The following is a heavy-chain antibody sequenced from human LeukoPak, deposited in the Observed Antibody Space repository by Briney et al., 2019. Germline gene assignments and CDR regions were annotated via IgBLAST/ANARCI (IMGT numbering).Heavy chain of an antibody. CDR3: ARGHSSSWYGDYYYMDV. V-gene: IGHV3-11*04. J-gene: IGHJ6*03. CDR2: ISSSGSTI. D-gene: IGHD6-13*01. Sequence: GGSLRLSCAASGFTFSDYYMNWIRQAPGKGLEWVSYISSSGSTISYADSVKGRFTISRDNAKNSLYLQMNSPRAEDTAVYYCARGHSSSWYGDYYYMDVWGKGTTVTVSS. CDR1: GFTFSDYY.